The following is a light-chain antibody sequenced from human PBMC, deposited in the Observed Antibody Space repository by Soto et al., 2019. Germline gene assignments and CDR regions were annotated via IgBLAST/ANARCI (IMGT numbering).Light chain of an antibody. CDR3: QQYNNWPPWT. V-gene: IGKV3-15*01. Sequence: EIVMTQSPSTLSVSPVETSTLSFIASQSLTSYLAWYQQKPGQAPRLLIYGASTRATGIPPRFSGSGSGTEFTLTISSLQPEDFAVYYCQQYNNWPPWTFGQGTKVDIK. CDR2: GAS. CDR1: QSLTSY. J-gene: IGKJ1*01.